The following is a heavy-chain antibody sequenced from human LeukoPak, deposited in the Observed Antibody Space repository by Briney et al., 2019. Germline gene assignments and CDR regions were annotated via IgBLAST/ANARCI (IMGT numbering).Heavy chain of an antibody. J-gene: IGHJ4*02. D-gene: IGHD2-15*01. V-gene: IGHV3-23*01. CDR2: ISGSGGST. Sequence: GGSLRLSCAASGFTSSNYGMSWVRQAPGKGLEWVSGISGSGGSTDFADSVKGRFSISRDNSKNTLYLHMNSLRAEDTAIYYCAKDPSCSGGYCYFDYWGQGTLVTVSS. CDR3: AKDPSCSGGYCYFDY. CDR1: GFTSSNYG.